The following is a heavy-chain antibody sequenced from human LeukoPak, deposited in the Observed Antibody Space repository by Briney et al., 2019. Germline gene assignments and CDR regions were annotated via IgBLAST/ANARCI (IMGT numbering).Heavy chain of an antibody. CDR1: GFSVSSYG. Sequence: PGGSLRLSCAVSGFSVSSYGMSWARQAPGKGLEWISAISVDGDSTYYADSVKGRFIISRDNSENTLNLQMNSLRTEDTAVYYCAQGYSSGWFPYWGQGTLVTVSS. V-gene: IGHV3-23*01. CDR2: ISVDGDST. CDR3: AQGYSSGWFPY. D-gene: IGHD6-19*01. J-gene: IGHJ4*02.